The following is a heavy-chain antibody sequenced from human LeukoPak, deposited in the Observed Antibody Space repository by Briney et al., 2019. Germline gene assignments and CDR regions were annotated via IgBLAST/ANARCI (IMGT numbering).Heavy chain of an antibody. CDR3: ARRIVGATTSDYYYYYMDV. Sequence: GESLKTSCKGSGYSFTSYWIGWVRQMPGKGLEWMGIIYPGDSDTRYSPSFQGQVTISADKSISTAYLQWSSLKASDTAMYYCARRIVGATTSDYYYYYMDVWGKGTTVTVSS. J-gene: IGHJ6*03. CDR1: GYSFTSYW. V-gene: IGHV5-51*01. CDR2: IYPGDSDT. D-gene: IGHD1-26*01.